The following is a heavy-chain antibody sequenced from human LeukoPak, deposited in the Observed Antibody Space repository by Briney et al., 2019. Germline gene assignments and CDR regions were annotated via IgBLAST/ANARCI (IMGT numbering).Heavy chain of an antibody. CDR3: ARDGTHDAFDI. CDR2: LYSGGST. CDR1: GFTVSSNY. V-gene: IGHV3-53*01. J-gene: IGHJ3*02. D-gene: IGHD1-26*01. Sequence: GGSLRLSCAASGFTVSSNYMSWVRQAPGRGLEWVSILYSGGSTYYADSVKGRFTISRDNSKNTLYLQMNSLRAEDTAVYYCARDGTHDAFDIWGQGTMVTVSS.